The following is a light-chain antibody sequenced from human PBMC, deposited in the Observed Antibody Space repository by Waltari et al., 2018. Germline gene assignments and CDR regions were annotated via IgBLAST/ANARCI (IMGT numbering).Light chain of an antibody. J-gene: IGKJ2*01. CDR1: QSISSW. V-gene: IGKV1-5*03. Sequence: DIQTTPSPSTLSASVGDRLTITCRASQSISSWLAWYQHKPGKAPKLLTYKASSLERGVPSRFSGSGSGTEFTLTISSLQPDDFATYYCQRYNSLYTFGQGTKLEIK. CDR3: QRYNSLYT. CDR2: KAS.